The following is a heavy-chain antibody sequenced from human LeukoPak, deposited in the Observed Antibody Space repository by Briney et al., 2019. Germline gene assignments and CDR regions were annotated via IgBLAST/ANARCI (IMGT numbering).Heavy chain of an antibody. CDR1: GGSISSYY. CDR3: ARDSLNDY. J-gene: IGHJ4*02. V-gene: IGHV4-59*12. CDR2: IYYSGST. Sequence: SETLSLTCTVSGGSISSYYWSWIRQPPGKGLEWIGYIYYSGSTYYNPSLKSRVTISVDTSKNQFSLKLSSVTAADTAVYYCARDSLNDYWGQGTLVTVSS.